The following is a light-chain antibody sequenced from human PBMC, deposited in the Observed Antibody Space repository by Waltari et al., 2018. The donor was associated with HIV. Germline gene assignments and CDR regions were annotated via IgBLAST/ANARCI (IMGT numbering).Light chain of an antibody. CDR2: GAS. CDR1: QSVSSKY. V-gene: IGKV3-20*01. CDR3: QQYGSSLPLT. J-gene: IGKJ4*01. Sequence: EIVLTQSPGPLSLSPGERATLHCRASQSVSSKYLAWYQQKPGQTPRLLIYGASSRAAGIPDRFSGSGSGTDFTLTISRLEPEDFAVYYCQQYGSSLPLTFGGGTKVEIK.